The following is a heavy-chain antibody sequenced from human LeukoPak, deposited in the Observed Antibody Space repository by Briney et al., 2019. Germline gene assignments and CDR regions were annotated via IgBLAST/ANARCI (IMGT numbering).Heavy chain of an antibody. CDR1: GFTFSSYG. CDR3: ARGSGWRNFDY. V-gene: IGHV3-23*01. J-gene: IGHJ4*02. Sequence: GGTLRLSCAASGFTFSSYGMSWVRQAPGKGLEWVSAISGSGGSTYYADSVKGRFTISRDNAKNLLYLQMNSLRAEDTAVYYCARGSGWRNFDYWGQGTLVTVSS. D-gene: IGHD6-19*01. CDR2: ISGSGGST.